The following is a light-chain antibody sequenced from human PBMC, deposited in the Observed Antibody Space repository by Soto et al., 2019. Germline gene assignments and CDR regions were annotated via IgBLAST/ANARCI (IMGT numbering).Light chain of an antibody. CDR1: QSVSSNY. J-gene: IGKJ4*02. Sequence: EIVLTQSPGTLSLSPGERATLSCRASQSVSSNYLAWYQQKPGQAPKVLIYRASIRATGIPDRFTGSGSGTDFTLTISRLEPEDFAVYYCQQYHSWPAFGRGTRVEIK. CDR3: QQYHSWPA. V-gene: IGKV3-20*01. CDR2: RAS.